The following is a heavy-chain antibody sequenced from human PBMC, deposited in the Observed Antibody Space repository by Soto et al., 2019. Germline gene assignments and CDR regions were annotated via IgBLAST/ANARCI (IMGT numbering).Heavy chain of an antibody. CDR3: ARHLGLQYMVGYFDY. CDR2: IYYSGST. CDR1: GGSISSYY. D-gene: IGHD4-4*01. J-gene: IGHJ4*02. V-gene: IGHV4-59*08. Sequence: PSETLSLTCTVSGGSISSYYWSWIRQPPGKGLEWIGYIYYSGSTNYNPSLKSRVTISVDTSKNQFSLKLSSVTAADTAVYYCARHLGLQYMVGYFDYWGQGTLVTVSS.